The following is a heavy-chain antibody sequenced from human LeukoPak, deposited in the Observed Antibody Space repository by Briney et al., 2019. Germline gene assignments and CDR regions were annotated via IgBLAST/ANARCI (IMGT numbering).Heavy chain of an antibody. Sequence: ASVKVSCKASGYTFTGYYMHWVRQAPGQGLEWMGWINPNSGGTNYAQKFQGRVTMTRDTSIGTAYMELSRLRSDDTAVYYCARDRDSSEGAFDIWGQGTMVTVSS. CDR1: GYTFTGYY. V-gene: IGHV1-2*02. CDR2: INPNSGGT. D-gene: IGHD3-22*01. J-gene: IGHJ3*02. CDR3: ARDRDSSEGAFDI.